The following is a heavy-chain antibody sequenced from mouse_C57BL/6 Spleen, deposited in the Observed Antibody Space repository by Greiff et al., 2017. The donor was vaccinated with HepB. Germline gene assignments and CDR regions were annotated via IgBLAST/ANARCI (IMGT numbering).Heavy chain of an antibody. Sequence: QVQLQQSGPELVKPGASVKISCKASGYAFSSSWMNWVKQRPGKGLEWIGRIYPGDGDTNYNGKFKGKATLTADKSSSTAYMQLSSRTSEDSAVYFCARGTAQATFWFAYWGQGTLVTVSA. V-gene: IGHV1-82*01. J-gene: IGHJ3*01. CDR2: IYPGDGDT. CDR1: GYAFSSSW. D-gene: IGHD3-2*02. CDR3: ARGTAQATFWFAY.